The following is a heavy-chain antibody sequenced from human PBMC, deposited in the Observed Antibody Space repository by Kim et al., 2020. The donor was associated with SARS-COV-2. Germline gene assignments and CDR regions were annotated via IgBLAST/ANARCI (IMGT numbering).Heavy chain of an antibody. V-gene: IGHV3-30*18. D-gene: IGHD3-10*01. CDR1: GFTFSSYG. Sequence: GGSLRLSCAASGFTFSSYGMHWVRQAPGKGLEWVAVISYDGSNKYYADSVKGRFTISRDNSKNTLYLQMNSLRAEDTAVYYCAKDKSAVREPSMVRGVSSDGCDYWGQGTLVTVSS. J-gene: IGHJ4*02. CDR3: AKDKSAVREPSMVRGVSSDGCDY. CDR2: ISYDGSNK.